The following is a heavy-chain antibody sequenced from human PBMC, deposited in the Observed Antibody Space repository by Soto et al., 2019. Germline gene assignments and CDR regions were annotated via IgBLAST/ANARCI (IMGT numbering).Heavy chain of an antibody. D-gene: IGHD6-13*01. V-gene: IGHV4-59*07. CDR3: ASSNIAAAGFYYYGMDV. J-gene: IGHJ6*02. CDR1: GVCITCYD. CDR2: IYYSGST. Sequence: SDTLSLTCAVSGVCITCYDGRWIRHPPGKGLEWIGYIYYSGSTNYNPSLKSRVTLSVDTSRNQFSLKLSSVTAADTAVYYCASSNIAAAGFYYYGMDVWGRGTTVT.